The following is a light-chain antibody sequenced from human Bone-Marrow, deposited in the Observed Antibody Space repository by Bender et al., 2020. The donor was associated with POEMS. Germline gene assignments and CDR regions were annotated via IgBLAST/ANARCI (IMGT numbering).Light chain of an antibody. CDR2: DVS. Sequence: QSALTQAASVSGSPGQSITISCTGASSDFGTYDLVSWYQHHPGKAPKLIIYDVSHRPSGVSNRFSGSKSGNTASLTISGLQTEDEADYYCSSYRSSGTLDVVFGGGTKLTVL. CDR1: SSDFGTYDL. CDR3: SSYRSSGTLDVV. V-gene: IGLV2-14*02. J-gene: IGLJ2*01.